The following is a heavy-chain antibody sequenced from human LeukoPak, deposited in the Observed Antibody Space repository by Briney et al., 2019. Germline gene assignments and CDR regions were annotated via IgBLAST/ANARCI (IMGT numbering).Heavy chain of an antibody. J-gene: IGHJ4*02. CDR3: ASGWYKLDY. V-gene: IGHV3-7*05. D-gene: IGHD6-19*01. Sequence: PGGSLRLSCAASGFTFSSSWMSWVRQAPGKGLEWVANIQQEGSEKYYVDSVKGRFPISRDNAKNSLYLQMNSLRAEDTAVYYCASGWYKLDYWGQGTLVTVSS. CDR2: IQQEGSEK. CDR1: GFTFSSSW.